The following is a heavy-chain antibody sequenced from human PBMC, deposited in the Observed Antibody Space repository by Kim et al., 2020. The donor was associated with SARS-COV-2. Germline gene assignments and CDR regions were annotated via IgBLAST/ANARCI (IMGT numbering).Heavy chain of an antibody. J-gene: IGHJ5*02. V-gene: IGHV1-3*01. CDR2: INGGNGNT. CDR3: AREGSGSYNWLDP. Sequence: ASVKVSCKASGYTFDTFSLYWVRQAPGQRFEGMGWINGGNGNTRYSQNFQGRLTITRDTSATTAYMELSSLTSKDTAVYFCAREGSGSYNWLDPWGQGTL. CDR1: GYTFDTFS. D-gene: IGHD3-10*01.